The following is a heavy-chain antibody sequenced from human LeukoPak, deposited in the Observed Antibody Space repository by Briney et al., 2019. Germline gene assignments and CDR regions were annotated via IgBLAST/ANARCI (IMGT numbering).Heavy chain of an antibody. V-gene: IGHV3-7*01. CDR1: GFTFRDFW. J-gene: IGHJ4*02. D-gene: IGHD6-13*01. CDR2: IKYDGDEE. Sequence: GGSLRLSCAASGFTFRDFWMSWMRQAPGKGLERVANIKYDGDEEYYVDSVKGRFTISRDNAKNSLYLQLNSLRVEDTAVYYCRSGGAAPGAFDNWGQGTLVTVSP. CDR3: RSGGAAPGAFDN.